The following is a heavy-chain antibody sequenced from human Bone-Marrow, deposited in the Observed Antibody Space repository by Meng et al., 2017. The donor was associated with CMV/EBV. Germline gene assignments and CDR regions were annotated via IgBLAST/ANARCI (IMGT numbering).Heavy chain of an antibody. D-gene: IGHD6-19*01. CDR1: GGSISSSSYY. CDR3: ARDLISSWYPYYFDY. CDR2: IYYSGST. Sequence: SETLSLTCTVSGGSISSSSYYWGWIRQPPGKGLEWIGSIYYSGSTYYNPSLKSRVTISVDTSKNQFSLKLSSVTAADTAVYYCARDLISSWYPYYFDYWGQGTLVTVYS. J-gene: IGHJ4*02. V-gene: IGHV4-39*07.